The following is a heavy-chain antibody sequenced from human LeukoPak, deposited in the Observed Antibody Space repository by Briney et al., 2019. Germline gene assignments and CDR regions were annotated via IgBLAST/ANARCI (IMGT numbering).Heavy chain of an antibody. CDR1: GYTFTSYD. D-gene: IGHD4-23*01. J-gene: IGHJ5*02. CDR3: ARGPNKYDGGNSGSAWFDP. CDR2: MNPNSGNT. Sequence: GASVKVSCEASGYTFTSYDINWVRQATGLGPEWMGWMNPNSGNTGYAQKFQGRVTMTRNTSISTAYLELSSLTSEDTAVYYCARGPNKYDGGNSGSAWFDPWGQGSLVTVSS. V-gene: IGHV1-8*01.